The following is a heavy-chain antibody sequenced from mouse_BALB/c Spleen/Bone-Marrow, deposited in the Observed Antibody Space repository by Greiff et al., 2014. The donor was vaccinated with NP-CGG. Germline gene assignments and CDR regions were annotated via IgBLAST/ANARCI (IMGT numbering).Heavy chain of an antibody. CDR2: ISNGGGSP. CDR3: ARQGVYYGKTYYAMDY. J-gene: IGHJ4*01. V-gene: IGHV5-12-2*01. Sequence: EVKLQESGGGLVQPGGSLKISCAASGFTFSSYIMSWVRQTPEKRLEWVAYISNGGGSPYYPDTVKGRFTISRDNAKNTLYLQMISLKSEDTAMYYCARQGVYYGKTYYAMDYWGQGTSVTVSS. CDR1: GFTFSSYI. D-gene: IGHD2-1*01.